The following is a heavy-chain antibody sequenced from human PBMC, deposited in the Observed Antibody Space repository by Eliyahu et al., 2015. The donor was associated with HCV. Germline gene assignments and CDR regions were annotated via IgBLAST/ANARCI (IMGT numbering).Heavy chain of an antibody. V-gene: IGHV3-21*01. J-gene: IGHJ6*02. D-gene: IGHD3-16*01. CDR3: ARLDVDGGMDV. CDR1: GFIFSSSS. Sequence: VQLVESGGGLVKPGGSLRLSCAASGFIFSSSSMXWVRQAPGKGLEWVSSISSTSDYTAYADSLKGRFTISRDNAKGSLFLQMNSLRAEDTAVYYCARLDVDGGMDVWGQGTTVTVSS. CDR2: ISSTSDYT.